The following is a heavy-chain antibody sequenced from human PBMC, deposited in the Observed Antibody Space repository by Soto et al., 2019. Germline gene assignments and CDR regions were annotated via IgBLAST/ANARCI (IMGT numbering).Heavy chain of an antibody. CDR2: IYYSGST. D-gene: IGHD3-9*01. CDR3: ARGNRYYDILTGYSMYNWFDP. Sequence: KTSETLSLTCTVFGGSISSYYWSWIRQPPGKGLEWIGYIYYSGSTNYNPSLKSRVTISVDTSKNQFSLKLSSVTAADTAVYYCARGNRYYDILTGYSMYNWFDPWGQGTLVTVSS. CDR1: GGSISSYY. J-gene: IGHJ5*02. V-gene: IGHV4-59*01.